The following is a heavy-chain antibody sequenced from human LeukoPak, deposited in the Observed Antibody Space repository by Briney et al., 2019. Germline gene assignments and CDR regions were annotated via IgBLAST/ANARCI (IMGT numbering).Heavy chain of an antibody. Sequence: SVKVSCKASGGTFSSYAISWVRQAPGQGLEWMGGIIPTFGTANYAQKFQGRVTVTADESTSTAYMELSSLRPEDTAVYYCARDDGYYYDSSGPFDYWGQGTLVTVSS. J-gene: IGHJ4*02. CDR2: IIPTFGTA. V-gene: IGHV1-69*13. D-gene: IGHD3-22*01. CDR1: GGTFSSYA. CDR3: ARDDGYYYDSSGPFDY.